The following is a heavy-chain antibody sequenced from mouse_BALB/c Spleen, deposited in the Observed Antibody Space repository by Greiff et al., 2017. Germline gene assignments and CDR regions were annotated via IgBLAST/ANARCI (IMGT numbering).Heavy chain of an antibody. CDR2: IDPENGDT. CDR3: NADYGSSHWYFDV. Sequence: VQLQQSGAELVRSGASVKLSCTASGFNIKDYYMHWVKQRPEQGLEWIGWIDPENGDTEYAPKFQGKATMTADTSSNTAYLQLSSLTSEDTAVYYCNADYGSSHWYFDVWGAGTTVTVSS. V-gene: IGHV14-4*02. D-gene: IGHD1-1*01. J-gene: IGHJ1*01. CDR1: GFNIKDYY.